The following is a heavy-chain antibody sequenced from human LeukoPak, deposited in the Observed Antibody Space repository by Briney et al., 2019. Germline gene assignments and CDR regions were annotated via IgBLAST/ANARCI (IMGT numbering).Heavy chain of an antibody. CDR3: TTVASIVVVPAASYYYYYGMDV. CDR1: GFTFSNAW. V-gene: IGHV3-15*07. Sequence: GGSLRLSCAASGFTFSNAWMNWVRQAPGKGLEWVGRIKSKTDGGTTDYAAPVKGGFTISRDDSKNTLYLQMNSLKTEDTAVYYCTTVASIVVVPAASYYYYYGMDVWGQGTTVTVSS. D-gene: IGHD2-2*01. J-gene: IGHJ6*02. CDR2: IKSKTDGGTT.